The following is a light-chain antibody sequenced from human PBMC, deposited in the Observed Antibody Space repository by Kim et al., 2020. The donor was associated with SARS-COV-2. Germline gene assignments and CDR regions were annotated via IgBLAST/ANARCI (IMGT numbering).Light chain of an antibody. CDR3: QQYGSSPWT. J-gene: IGKJ1*01. CDR2: GAS. CDR1: QSVSSSY. V-gene: IGKV3-20*01. Sequence: PGEQTTLSTRASQSVSSSYLAWYQQKPGQAPRLLIYGASSRATGIPDRFSGSGSGTDFTLTISRLEPEDFAVYYCQQYGSSPWTFGQGTKVDIK.